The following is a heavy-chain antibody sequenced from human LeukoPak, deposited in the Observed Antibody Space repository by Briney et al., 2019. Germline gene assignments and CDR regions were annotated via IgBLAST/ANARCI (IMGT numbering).Heavy chain of an antibody. V-gene: IGHV3-53*01. J-gene: IGHJ6*02. CDR2: LYSGGDT. D-gene: IGHD4-17*01. Sequence: PGGSLRLSCAASGFTVSSNYINWVRQAPGKGLEWVSVLYSGGDTYYADSVKGRFAVSRDNSKNTLYLQMNSLGAEDTAVYYCARGYGDKASNLYYYYGMDVWGQGTTVTVSS. CDR1: GFTVSSNY. CDR3: ARGYGDKASNLYYYYGMDV.